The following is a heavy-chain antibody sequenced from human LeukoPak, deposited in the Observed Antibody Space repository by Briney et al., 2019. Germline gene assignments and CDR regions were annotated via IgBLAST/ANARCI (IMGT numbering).Heavy chain of an antibody. D-gene: IGHD6-13*01. V-gene: IGHV5-51*01. CDR1: GYSFTCYW. CDR2: IYPGDSDT. J-gene: IGHJ5*02. Sequence: GESLKISCKGSGYSFTCYWIGWVRQMPGKGLEWMGIIYPGDSDTRYSPSFQGQVTISADKSISTAYLQWSSLKASDTAMYYCARQQQLVYNWFDPWGQGTLVTVSS. CDR3: ARQQQLVYNWFDP.